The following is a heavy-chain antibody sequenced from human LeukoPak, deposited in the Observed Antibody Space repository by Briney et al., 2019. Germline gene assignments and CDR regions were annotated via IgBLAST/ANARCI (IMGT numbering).Heavy chain of an antibody. CDR3: ARVGAMVRGALFDY. Sequence: ASVNVSCKASGGTFSSYAISWVRQAPGQGLEWMGGIIPIFGTANYAQKFQGRVTITADESTSTAYMELSSLRSEDTAVYYCARVGAMVRGALFDYWGQGTLVTVSS. CDR2: IIPIFGTA. J-gene: IGHJ4*02. CDR1: GGTFSSYA. V-gene: IGHV1-69*13. D-gene: IGHD3-10*01.